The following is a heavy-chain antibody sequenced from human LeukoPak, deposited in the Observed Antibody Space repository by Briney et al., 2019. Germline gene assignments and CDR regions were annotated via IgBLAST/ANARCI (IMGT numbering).Heavy chain of an antibody. V-gene: IGHV5-51*01. CDR1: GYSFTSYW. CDR3: ARGVVVRVVNYFDY. Sequence: GESLKISCKGSGYSFTSYWIGWVRQMPGKGLEWMGIIYPGDSDTRYSPSFQGQATMSADKSISTAYLQWTSLKASDTAMYYCARGVVVRVVNYFDYWGQGTLVTVSS. J-gene: IGHJ4*02. CDR2: IYPGDSDT. D-gene: IGHD3-10*01.